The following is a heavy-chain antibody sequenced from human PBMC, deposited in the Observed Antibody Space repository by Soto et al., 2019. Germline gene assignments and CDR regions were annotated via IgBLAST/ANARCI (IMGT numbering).Heavy chain of an antibody. Sequence: QVQLVQSGAEVKKPGSSVKVSCEASGGTFSGHAISWVRQAPGQGPEWMGGLIPLFGTTQHAQNFQVRLTITADKSTRTSSMALTSLRFEDTAIYYCARGPNWGYRFDSWGQGTLVTVSS. J-gene: IGHJ4*02. D-gene: IGHD7-27*01. CDR3: ARGPNWGYRFDS. CDR2: LIPLFGTT. CDR1: GGTFSGHA. V-gene: IGHV1-69*06.